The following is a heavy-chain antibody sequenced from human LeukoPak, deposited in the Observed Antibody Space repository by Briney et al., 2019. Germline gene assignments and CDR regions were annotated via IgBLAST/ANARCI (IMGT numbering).Heavy chain of an antibody. CDR1: GYTFTTYA. CDR2: ISAYKGNT. CDR3: ARLDYGGSRGAFDI. V-gene: IGHV1-18*01. D-gene: IGHD4-23*01. J-gene: IGHJ3*02. Sequence: ASVKVSCKTSGYTFTTYAISWVRQAPGQGLEWMGWISAYKGNTDYAQKFQGRVTMTTDTSTSTVYMELRGLRSDDTAVYYCARLDYGGSRGAFDIWGQGTMVTVSS.